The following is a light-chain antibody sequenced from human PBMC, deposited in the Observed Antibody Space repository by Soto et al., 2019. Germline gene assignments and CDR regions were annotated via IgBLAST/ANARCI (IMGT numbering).Light chain of an antibody. V-gene: IGKV3-15*01. CDR3: QQYNNWPPTT. CDR1: QSVSSN. Sequence: EIVMTQSPATLSVSPGERDTLSCRASQSVSSNLAWYQQKPGQAPRLLIYGASTRATGIPARFSGSGSGTEFTLTISSLQSKDFALYYCQQYNNWPPTTFAQGTRLEIK. J-gene: IGKJ5*01. CDR2: GAS.